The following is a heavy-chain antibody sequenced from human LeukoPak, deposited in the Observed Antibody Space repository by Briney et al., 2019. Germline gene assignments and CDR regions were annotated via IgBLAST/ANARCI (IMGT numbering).Heavy chain of an antibody. CDR3: ARGXWFHDC. CDR1: GGSINTTY. D-gene: IGHD6-19*01. V-gene: IGHV4-59*01. CDR2: VHYSGST. Sequence: SETLSLTCSVSGGSINTTYWSWIRQPPGKGLEWIGNVHYSGSTNYNSSLKSRVSISVDMSKNQFSLKMISVTTADTAVYFCARGXWFHDCWXQGTLVTVSS. J-gene: IGHJ4*02.